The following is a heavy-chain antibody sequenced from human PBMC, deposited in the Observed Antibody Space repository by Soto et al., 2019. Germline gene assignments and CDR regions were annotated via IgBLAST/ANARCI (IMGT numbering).Heavy chain of an antibody. CDR1: GGSFSGYY. J-gene: IGHJ6*02. Sequence: QVQLQQWGAGLLKPSETLSLTCAVYGGSFSGYYWSWIRQPPGKGLEWIGEINHSGSTNYNPSLTSRVTISVDTSKNQFALKLSSVTAADTAVYYCARSRVVVPAAIGSYYYYYGMDGWGQGTTVTVSS. CDR2: INHSGST. D-gene: IGHD2-2*02. CDR3: ARSRVVVPAAIGSYYYYYGMDG. V-gene: IGHV4-34*01.